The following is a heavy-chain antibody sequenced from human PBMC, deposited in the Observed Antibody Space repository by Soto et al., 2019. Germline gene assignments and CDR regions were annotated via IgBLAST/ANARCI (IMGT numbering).Heavy chain of an antibody. CDR2: MQPSSGRT. CDR1: GSSFTSLD. D-gene: IGHD1-26*01. J-gene: IGHJ4*02. Sequence: QVQLVQSGAEVREPGASVKVSCKASGSSFTSLDINWVRQTTGQGLEWMGWMQPSSGRTGYAQKFQGRVTMTRDTTINPAYIELSSLTTDDTAFYYCARGVTAGVDYWGQGTLVTVSS. CDR3: ARGVTAGVDY. V-gene: IGHV1-8*01.